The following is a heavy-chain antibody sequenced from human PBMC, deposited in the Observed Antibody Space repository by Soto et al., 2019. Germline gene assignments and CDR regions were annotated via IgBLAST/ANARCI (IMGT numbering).Heavy chain of an antibody. V-gene: IGHV3-30*04. Sequence: GGSLRLSCAASGFTFSSYAMHWVRQAPGKGLEWVAVISYDGSNKYYADSVKGRFTISRDNSKNTLYLQMNSLRAEDAAVYYCAREGIAVAGTFDYWGQGTLVTVSS. J-gene: IGHJ4*02. CDR3: AREGIAVAGTFDY. CDR2: ISYDGSNK. CDR1: GFTFSSYA. D-gene: IGHD6-19*01.